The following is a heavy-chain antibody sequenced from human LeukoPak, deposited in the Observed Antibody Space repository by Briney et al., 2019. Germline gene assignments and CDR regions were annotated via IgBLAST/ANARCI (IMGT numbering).Heavy chain of an antibody. CDR3: ASKADSSGYGFDP. Sequence: GRSLRLSCAASGFTFDDYAMHWVRQAPGKGLEWVSGISWNSGSIGYADSVKGRFTISRDNAKNSLYLQMNSLRAEDTALYYCASKADSSGYGFDPWGQGTLVTVSS. CDR1: GFTFDDYA. D-gene: IGHD3-22*01. V-gene: IGHV3-9*01. CDR2: ISWNSGSI. J-gene: IGHJ5*02.